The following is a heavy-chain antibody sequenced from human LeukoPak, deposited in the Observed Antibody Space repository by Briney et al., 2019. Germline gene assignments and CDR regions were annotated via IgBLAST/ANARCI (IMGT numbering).Heavy chain of an antibody. CDR1: GYTFTSYG. V-gene: IGHV1-18*01. CDR2: ISAYNGNT. CDR3: ARVTQITMVVVVITDEPLGGRNDFDY. D-gene: IGHD3-22*01. J-gene: IGHJ4*02. Sequence: ASVKVSCKASGYTFTSYGISWVRQAPGQGLEWMGWISAYNGNTNYAQKLQGRVTMTTDTSTSTAYMELRSLRSDDTAVYYCARVTQITMVVVVITDEPLGGRNDFDYWGQGTLVTVSS.